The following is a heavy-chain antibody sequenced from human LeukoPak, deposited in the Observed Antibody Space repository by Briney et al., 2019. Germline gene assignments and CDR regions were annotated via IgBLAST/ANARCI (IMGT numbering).Heavy chain of an antibody. V-gene: IGHV1-2*02. CDR3: ARDKGWYDFWSGWEARNWFDP. Sequence: ASVKVSCKASGYTFTSYYMHWVRQAPGQGLEWMGWINPNSGGTNYAQKFQGRVTMTRDTSISTAYMELSRLRSDDTAVYYCARDKGWYDFWSGWEARNWFDPWGQGTLVTVSS. CDR2: INPNSGGT. D-gene: IGHD3-3*01. CDR1: GYTFTSYY. J-gene: IGHJ5*02.